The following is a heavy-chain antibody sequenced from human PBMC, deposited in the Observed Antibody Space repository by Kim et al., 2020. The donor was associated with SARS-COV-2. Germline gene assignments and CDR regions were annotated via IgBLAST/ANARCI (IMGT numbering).Heavy chain of an antibody. V-gene: IGHV3-23*03. Sequence: GGSLRLSCAASGFPFHNFATGLVRQAPGKGLEWVSSIFSAGRNTWYADSVRGRFTISRDLSKNTLYLQMNSLRGEDTAIYYCARVAYSSSYYEWGYFFDYWGQGTLVTVSS. CDR1: GFPFHNFA. CDR3: ARVAYSSSYYEWGYFFDY. D-gene: IGHD3-22*01. J-gene: IGHJ4*02. CDR2: IFSAGRNT.